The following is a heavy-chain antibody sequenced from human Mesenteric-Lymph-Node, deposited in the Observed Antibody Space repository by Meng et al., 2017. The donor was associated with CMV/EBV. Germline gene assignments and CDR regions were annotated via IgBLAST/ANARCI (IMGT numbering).Heavy chain of an antibody. CDR1: ELTFSDHY. CDR3: ARVALDCSSTSCRQASYYYYGMDV. CDR2: IYYSGST. J-gene: IGHJ6*02. V-gene: IGHV4-39*07. D-gene: IGHD2-2*01. Sequence: GSLRLSCTASELTFSDHYMDWVRQAPGKGLEWIGSIYYSGSTYYNPSLKSRVTISVDTSKNQFSLKLSSVTAADTAVYYCARVALDCSSTSCRQASYYYYGMDVWGQGTTVTVSS.